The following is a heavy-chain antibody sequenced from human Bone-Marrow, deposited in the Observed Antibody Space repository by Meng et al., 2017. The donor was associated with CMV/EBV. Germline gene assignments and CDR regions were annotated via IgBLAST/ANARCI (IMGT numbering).Heavy chain of an antibody. D-gene: IGHD2-2*01. CDR2: ITSSSTLI. CDR3: AKDIGCSSTSCYHGMDV. Sequence: GESLKISCAASGFTLSSYAMIWVRQTPGKGLEWLSFITSSSTLIYQADSVKGRFTVSRDNAKNSLYLQMNSLRTEDTAWYYCAKDIGCSSTSCYHGMDVWGQGTKVTV. J-gene: IGHJ6*02. V-gene: IGHV3-21*04. CDR1: GFTLSSYA.